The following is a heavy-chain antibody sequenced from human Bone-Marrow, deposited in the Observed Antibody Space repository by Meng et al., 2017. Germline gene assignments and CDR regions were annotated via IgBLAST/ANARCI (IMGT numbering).Heavy chain of an antibody. CDR3: ASSGYSSSWYFRTGYYYYYGMDV. V-gene: IGHV4-59*01. CDR1: GGSIGSYY. D-gene: IGHD6-13*01. CDR2: IYYSGST. Sequence: SETLSLTCTVSGGSIGSYYWSWIRQPPGKGLEWIGYIYYSGSTNYNPSLKSRVTISVDTSKNQFSLKLSSVTAADTAVYYCASSGYSSSWYFRTGYYYYYGMDVWGQGTTVTVSS. J-gene: IGHJ6*02.